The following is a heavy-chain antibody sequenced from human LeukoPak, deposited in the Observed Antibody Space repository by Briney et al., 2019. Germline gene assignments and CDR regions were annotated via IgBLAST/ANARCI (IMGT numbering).Heavy chain of an antibody. CDR3: ASRYCSSTSCPYYYGMDV. D-gene: IGHD2-2*01. CDR1: GDTLTELS. V-gene: IGHV1-24*01. Sequence: ASVKVSCKVSGDTLTELSMHWVRQAPGKGLEWMGGFDPEDGETIYAQKFQGRVTMTEDTSTDTAYMELSSLRSEDTAVYYCASRYCSSTSCPYYYGMDVWGQGTTVTVSS. CDR2: FDPEDGET. J-gene: IGHJ6*02.